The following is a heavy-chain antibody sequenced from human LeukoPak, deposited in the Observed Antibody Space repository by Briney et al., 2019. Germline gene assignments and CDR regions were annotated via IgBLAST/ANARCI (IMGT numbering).Heavy chain of an antibody. CDR2: ISADNGDT. V-gene: IGHV1-18*01. CDR3: ARDRKRVPILTDY. J-gene: IGHJ4*02. Sequence: RASVKVSCKASGYTFTNYGISWVRQAPGQGLEWMGWISADNGDTNYAQKFQGRVTMTTDASTTTAHMELRSLRSDDTAVYYCARDRKRVPILTDYWGQGTLVTVSS. CDR1: GYTFTNYG. D-gene: IGHD2/OR15-2a*01.